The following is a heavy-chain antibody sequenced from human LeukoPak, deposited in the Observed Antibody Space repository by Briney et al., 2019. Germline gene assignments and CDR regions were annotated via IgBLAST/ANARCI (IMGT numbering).Heavy chain of an antibody. Sequence: ASVKVSCKASGGTFSSYAISWVRQAPGQGLEWMGWISAYNGNTNYAQKLQGRVTMTTDTSTSTAYRELRSLRSDDTAVYYCASPYCSSTSCYRGSGAFDIWGQGTMVTVSS. V-gene: IGHV1-18*01. CDR1: GGTFSSYA. CDR2: ISAYNGNT. CDR3: ASPYCSSTSCYRGSGAFDI. J-gene: IGHJ3*02. D-gene: IGHD2-2*02.